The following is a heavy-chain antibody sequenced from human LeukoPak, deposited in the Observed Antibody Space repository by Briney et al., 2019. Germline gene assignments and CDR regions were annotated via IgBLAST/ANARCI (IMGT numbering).Heavy chain of an antibody. Sequence: PSETLSLTCTVSGGSIRSGSYYWSWIRQPAGKGLEWIGSIYYSGSTYYNPSLKSRVTISVDTSKNQFSLKLSSVTAADTAVYYCASRKRDGYNFGYFDYWGQGTLVTVSS. V-gene: IGHV4-39*01. CDR2: IYYSGST. CDR1: GGSIRSGSYY. CDR3: ASRKRDGYNFGYFDY. J-gene: IGHJ4*02. D-gene: IGHD5-24*01.